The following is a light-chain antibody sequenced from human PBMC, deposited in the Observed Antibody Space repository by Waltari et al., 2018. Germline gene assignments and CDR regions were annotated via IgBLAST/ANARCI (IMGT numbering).Light chain of an antibody. V-gene: IGLV2-23*02. CDR1: SGDVGDYNL. CDR2: GVN. J-gene: IGLJ2*01. Sequence: QSTLTQPASVSGSLGQSITIPCIGTSGDVGDYNLVSWYQQHPGKAPKFMIYGVNQRPSGVSNRFSGSKSGNTASLTISGLQGEDEAIYFCSSYAAYNTVIFGGGTKVTVL. CDR3: SSYAAYNTVI.